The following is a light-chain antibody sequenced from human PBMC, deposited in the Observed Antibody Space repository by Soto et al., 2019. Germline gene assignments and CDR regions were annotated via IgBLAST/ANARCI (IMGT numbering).Light chain of an antibody. CDR3: QQADSFPLT. CDR2: AAS. V-gene: IGKV1-12*01. Sequence: DIQMTQAPSSVSASVGDRVTITCRASQGISSWVAWYQQKTRKAPKLLIYAASSLQSGVPSRFSGSGSGTDFTLTISSLQPEDFATYYCQQADSFPLTLGGGTKVEIK. CDR1: QGISSW. J-gene: IGKJ4*01.